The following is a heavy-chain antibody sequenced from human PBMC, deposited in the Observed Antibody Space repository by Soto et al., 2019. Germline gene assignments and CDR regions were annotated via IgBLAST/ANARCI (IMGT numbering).Heavy chain of an antibody. CDR2: INPNSGGT. Sequence: RASVKVSCKASGYTFTGYYMHWVRQAPGQGLEWMGWINPNSGGTNYAQKFQGWVTMTRDTSISTAYMELSRLRSDDTAVYYCARDDCSGGSCPGYYYGMDVWGQGTTVTVSS. CDR3: ARDDCSGGSCPGYYYGMDV. V-gene: IGHV1-2*04. J-gene: IGHJ6*02. CDR1: GYTFTGYY. D-gene: IGHD2-15*01.